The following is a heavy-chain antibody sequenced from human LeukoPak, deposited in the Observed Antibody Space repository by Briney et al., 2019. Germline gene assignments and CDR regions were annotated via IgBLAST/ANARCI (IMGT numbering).Heavy chain of an antibody. CDR1: GFTFSSYG. Sequence: PGGSLRLSCAASGFTFSSYGMHWVRQAPGKGLEWVAVISYDGSNKYYADSVKGRFTISRDNSKNTLYLQMNSLRAEDTAVYYCARDLADIVVVPAAKLSPNWFDPWGQGTLVTVSS. CDR2: ISYDGSNK. J-gene: IGHJ5*02. D-gene: IGHD2-2*01. CDR3: ARDLADIVVVPAAKLSPNWFDP. V-gene: IGHV3-30*03.